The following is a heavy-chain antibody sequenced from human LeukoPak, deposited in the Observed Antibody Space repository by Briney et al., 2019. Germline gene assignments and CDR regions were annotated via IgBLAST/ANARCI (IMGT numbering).Heavy chain of an antibody. J-gene: IGHJ4*02. D-gene: IGHD5-18*01. CDR2: INHSGGT. CDR1: GGSFIGYD. V-gene: IGHV4-34*01. Sequence: PSETLSLTCAVYGGSFIGYDWTWIRQPPGKGLEWIGEINHSGGTNYNPSLKSRVTISVDTSKNQFSLQLSSVTAADTAVYYCARQYSYGADYWGQGTLVTVSS. CDR3: ARQYSYGADY.